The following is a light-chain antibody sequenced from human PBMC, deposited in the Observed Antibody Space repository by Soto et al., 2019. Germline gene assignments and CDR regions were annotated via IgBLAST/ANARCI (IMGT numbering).Light chain of an antibody. CDR2: DVY. J-gene: IGLJ3*02. CDR3: CSYAGSRSLV. Sequence: QSALTQPRSVSGSPGQSVTISCTGTSSDVGGYSYVFWYRQYPGKSPKLMIYDVYKRPSGVPDRFSGSKSANTASLTISGLQTEDEADYHCCSYAGSRSLVFGGGTKVTVL. CDR1: SSDVGGYSY. V-gene: IGLV2-11*01.